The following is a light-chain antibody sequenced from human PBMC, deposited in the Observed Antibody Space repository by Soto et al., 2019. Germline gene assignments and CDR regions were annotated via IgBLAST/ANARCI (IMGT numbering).Light chain of an antibody. J-gene: IGLJ2*01. Sequence: QSALTQPASVSGSPGQSITISCTGTNTDVGKYNLVSWYQQHPDKAPKLMIYEDSKRPSGVSNRFSGSKSGNTASLTISGLQAEDEADYYCCSYALGSTPVVFGGGTKVTV. V-gene: IGLV2-23*01. CDR3: CSYALGSTPVV. CDR1: NTDVGKYNL. CDR2: EDS.